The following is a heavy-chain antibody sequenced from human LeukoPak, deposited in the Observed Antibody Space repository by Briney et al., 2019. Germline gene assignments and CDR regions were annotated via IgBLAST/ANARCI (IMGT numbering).Heavy chain of an antibody. Sequence: GRSLRLSCTASGLTFGDHAMSWVRQAPGKGLEWVGFIRSKGYGGTTEYAASVKGRFTISRDDSKGIAYLQMNSLKIEDTAVYYCTRGPTQQWLYYGMDVWGQGTTVIVSS. V-gene: IGHV3-49*04. CDR2: IRSKGYGGTT. D-gene: IGHD5-18*01. J-gene: IGHJ6*02. CDR3: TRGPTQQWLYYGMDV. CDR1: GLTFGDHA.